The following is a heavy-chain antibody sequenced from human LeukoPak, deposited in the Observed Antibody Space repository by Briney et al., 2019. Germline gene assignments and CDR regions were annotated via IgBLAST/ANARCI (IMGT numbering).Heavy chain of an antibody. D-gene: IGHD6-6*01. Sequence: KPSGTLSLTCAVYGGPFRGYYWRWVRQPPRKGLEWNGEINHSGSTNYNPSPKSRVTISVDTSKNQFSLKLSSVTAADTAVYYCARGEQLVAVFDYWGQGTLVTVSS. J-gene: IGHJ4*02. CDR3: ARGEQLVAVFDY. CDR2: INHSGST. V-gene: IGHV4-34*01. CDR1: GGPFRGYY.